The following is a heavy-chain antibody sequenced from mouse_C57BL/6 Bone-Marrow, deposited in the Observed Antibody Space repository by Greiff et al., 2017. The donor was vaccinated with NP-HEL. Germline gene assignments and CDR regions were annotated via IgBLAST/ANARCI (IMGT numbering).Heavy chain of an antibody. V-gene: IGHV1-85*01. CDR1: GYTFTSYD. D-gene: IGHD2-4*01. CDR3: ARCDYDWYFDV. J-gene: IGHJ1*03. Sequence: QVQLKESGPELVKPGASVKLSCKASGYTFTSYDINWVKQRPGQGLEWIGWIYPRDGSTKYNEKFKGKATLTVDTSSSTAYMELHSLTSEDSAVYFCARCDYDWYFDVWGTGTTVTVSS. CDR2: IYPRDGST.